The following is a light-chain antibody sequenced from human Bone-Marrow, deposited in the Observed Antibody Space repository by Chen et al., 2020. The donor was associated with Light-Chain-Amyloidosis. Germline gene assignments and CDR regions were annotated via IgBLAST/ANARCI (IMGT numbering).Light chain of an antibody. V-gene: IGLV2-14*01. CDR1: SGDVGTYNY. CDR3: SSFTSSSSYV. CDR2: AVS. J-gene: IGLJ1*01. Sequence: QSALTQPASVSGSPGQSITISCTGTSGDVGTYNYVSWYQQHPGKAPKVMIYAVSNRPSGVSNRFSGSKSGNTPSLTISGLQAKDEADYYCSSFTSSSSYVFGPGTKVTVL.